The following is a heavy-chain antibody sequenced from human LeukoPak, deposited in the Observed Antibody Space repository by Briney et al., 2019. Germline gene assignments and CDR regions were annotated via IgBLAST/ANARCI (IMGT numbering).Heavy chain of an antibody. D-gene: IGHD1-26*01. CDR3: ATYSGNLVGNWFDP. CDR1: GGSISSSSYY. CDR2: ISYSGST. J-gene: IGHJ5*02. V-gene: IGHV4-31*03. Sequence: SETLSLTCTVSGGSISSSSYYWSWIRQDPEEGLEWIGYISYSGSTYYNPSLKSRVTISVDTSKNQYSLKLSSVTAADTAVYYCATYSGNLVGNWFDPWGQGTLVTVSS.